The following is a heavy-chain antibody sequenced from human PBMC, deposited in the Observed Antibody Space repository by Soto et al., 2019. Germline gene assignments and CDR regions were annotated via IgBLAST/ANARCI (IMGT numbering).Heavy chain of an antibody. CDR2: INPSGGST. Sequence: ASVKVSCKASGYTFTSYYMHWVRQAPGQGLEWMGIINPSGGSTSYAQKFQGRVTMTRDTSTSTVYMELSSLRSEDTAVYYCARAGRVSPDYYYYHGMDVWGQGTTVTVSS. D-gene: IGHD1-26*01. V-gene: IGHV1-46*01. CDR1: GYTFTSYY. CDR3: ARAGRVSPDYYYYHGMDV. J-gene: IGHJ6*02.